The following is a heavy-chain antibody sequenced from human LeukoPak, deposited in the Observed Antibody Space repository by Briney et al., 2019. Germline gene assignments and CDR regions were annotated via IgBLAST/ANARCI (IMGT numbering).Heavy chain of an antibody. Sequence: GGSLRLSCAASGFTFSNYWMHWVRQAPGKGLVWVSRINSDGINTSYADSVKGRFTISRDNAKNTLNLQMNSLRAEDTAVYYCARGVQYYDSSGAPPPGGNWGQGTLVTVSS. CDR1: GFTFSNYW. V-gene: IGHV3-74*01. CDR2: INSDGINT. D-gene: IGHD3-22*01. J-gene: IGHJ4*02. CDR3: ARGVQYYDSSGAPPPGGN.